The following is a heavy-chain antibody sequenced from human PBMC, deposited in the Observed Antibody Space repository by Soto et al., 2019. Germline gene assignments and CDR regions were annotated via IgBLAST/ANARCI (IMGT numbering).Heavy chain of an antibody. V-gene: IGHV5-51*01. CDR3: ARNKGYCSSISCYGMDV. Sequence: LKISCKGSGYSFSSYWIVWVRQMPGKGLEWMGTIYPGDSDTRYSPSFQGQVTISADKSISTAYLQWNSLKASDTAMYFCARNKGYCSSISCYGMDVWGQGAAVTVSS. CDR2: IYPGDSDT. D-gene: IGHD2-2*01. CDR1: GYSFSSYW. J-gene: IGHJ6*02.